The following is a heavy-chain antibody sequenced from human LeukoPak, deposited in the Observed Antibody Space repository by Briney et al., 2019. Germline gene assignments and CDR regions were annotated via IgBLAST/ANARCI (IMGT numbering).Heavy chain of an antibody. CDR2: ISTYNDNT. CDR1: GYTFSRYA. Sequence: ASVKVSCKASGYTFSRYAISWVRQAPGQGLEWMGWISTYNDNTHYPQKFQGRVTMTTDTSTSTAYMELSRLRSDDTAVYYCVRGVGDSSGYNYWGQGTLVTVSS. V-gene: IGHV1-18*01. J-gene: IGHJ4*02. CDR3: VRGVGDSSGYNY. D-gene: IGHD3-22*01.